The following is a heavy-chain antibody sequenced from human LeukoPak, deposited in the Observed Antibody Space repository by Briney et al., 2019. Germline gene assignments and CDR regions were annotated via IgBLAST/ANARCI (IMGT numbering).Heavy chain of an antibody. J-gene: IGHJ4*02. CDR2: ISSSSSYI. D-gene: IGHD3-9*01. CDR3: ASELRYFDWLFEN. V-gene: IGHV3-21*01. CDR1: GFTFSSYS. Sequence: GGSLRLSCAASGFTFSSYSMNWVRQAPGKGLEWVSSISSSSSYIYYADSVKGRFTISRDNAKNSLYLQMNSLRAEDTVVYYCASELRYFDWLFENWGQGTLVTVSS.